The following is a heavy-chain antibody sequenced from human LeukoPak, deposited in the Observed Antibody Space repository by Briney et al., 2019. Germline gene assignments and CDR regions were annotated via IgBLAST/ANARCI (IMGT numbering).Heavy chain of an antibody. D-gene: IGHD3-10*01. CDR2: ISGSGGST. CDR1: GFTFSSYG. CDR3: ATDKLGGSGSDY. Sequence: GGTLRLSCAASGFTFSSYGMSWVRQAPGKGLEWVSAISGSGGSTYYADSVKGRFTISRDNSKNTLYLQMNSLRAEDTAVYYCATDKLGGSGSDYWGQGTLVTVSS. J-gene: IGHJ4*02. V-gene: IGHV3-23*01.